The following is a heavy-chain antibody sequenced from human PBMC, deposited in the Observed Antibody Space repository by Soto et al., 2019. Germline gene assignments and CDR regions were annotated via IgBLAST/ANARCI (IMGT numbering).Heavy chain of an antibody. CDR1: GFTFTSSA. V-gene: IGHV1-58*01. J-gene: IGHJ6*02. Sequence: ASVKVSCKASGFTFTSSAVQWVRQARGQRLEWIGWIVVGSGNTNYAQKFQGRVTITRDTSASTAYMELSSLRSEDTAVYYCARGGVGDYGGYYYYYYGMDVWGQGTTVTVSS. D-gene: IGHD4-17*01. CDR3: ARGGVGDYGGYYYYYYGMDV. CDR2: IVVGSGNT.